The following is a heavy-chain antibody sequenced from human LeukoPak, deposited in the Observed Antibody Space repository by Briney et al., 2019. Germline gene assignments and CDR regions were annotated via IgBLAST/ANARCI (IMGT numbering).Heavy chain of an antibody. V-gene: IGHV3-30*02. CDR3: AKDLGTHSSSFYFDY. J-gene: IGHJ4*02. Sequence: GGSLRLSXAASGFTFSNFGIHWVRQTPGKGLEWVAFTRYDGSNKYYADSVKGRFTIFRDNSKNTLYLQMNSLRAEDTAVYFCAKDLGTHSSSFYFDYWGQGTLVTVSS. CDR2: TRYDGSNK. CDR1: GFTFSNFG. D-gene: IGHD6-6*01.